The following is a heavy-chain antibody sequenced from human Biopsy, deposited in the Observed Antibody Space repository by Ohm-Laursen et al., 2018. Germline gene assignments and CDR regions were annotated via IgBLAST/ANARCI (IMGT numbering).Heavy chain of an antibody. V-gene: IGHV3-23*01. Sequence: LRLSCAASGFTFSTYAMSWVRQAPGKGLEWVSSITSSGASTDFADSVKGRFTISRDNSKNTLYLQMNSLRAEDTAVYYCAKVSPTILSSFDYWGQGTLVTVSS. CDR2: ITSSGAST. CDR3: AKVSPTILSSFDY. D-gene: IGHD3-9*01. CDR1: GFTFSTYA. J-gene: IGHJ4*02.